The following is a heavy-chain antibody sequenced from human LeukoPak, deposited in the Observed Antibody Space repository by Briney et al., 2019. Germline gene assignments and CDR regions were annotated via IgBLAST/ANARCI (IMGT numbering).Heavy chain of an antibody. CDR2: INHSGST. CDR3: ARVDEYYYDSSGYSLRYYYYYMDV. CDR1: GGSFSGYY. Sequence: SETLSLTCAVSGGSFSGYYWSWIRQPPGKGLEWIGEINHSGSTNYNPSLKSRVTISVDTSKNQFSLKLSSVTAADTAVYYCARVDEYYYDSSGYSLRYYYYYMDVWGKGTTVTVSS. V-gene: IGHV4-34*01. D-gene: IGHD3-22*01. J-gene: IGHJ6*03.